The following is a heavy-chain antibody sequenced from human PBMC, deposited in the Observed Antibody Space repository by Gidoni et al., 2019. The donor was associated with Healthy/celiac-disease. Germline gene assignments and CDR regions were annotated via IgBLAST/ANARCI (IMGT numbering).Heavy chain of an antibody. J-gene: IGHJ4*02. D-gene: IGHD6-19*01. CDR2: IFSNDEK. CDR1: GFSLSNARMG. V-gene: IGHV2-26*01. Sequence: QVTLKESGPVLVKTTENLTLTCTVSGFSLSNARMGVSWIRQPPGKALEWLAHIFSNDEKSYSTSLKSRLTISKDTSKSQVVLTMTNMDPVDTATYYCARTQGGWYVRHWGQGTLVTVSS. CDR3: ARTQGGWYVRH.